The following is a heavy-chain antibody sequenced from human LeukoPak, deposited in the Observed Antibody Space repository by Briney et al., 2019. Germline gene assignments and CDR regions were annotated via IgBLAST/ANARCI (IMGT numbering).Heavy chain of an antibody. D-gene: IGHD2-15*01. CDR3: ATVRDIVVGGGHYYFDY. V-gene: IGHV1-2*02. Sequence: GASVKVSCKASGYTFTSSFISWVREGPGQGLEWMGWINPHNGDTNYAQKFQGRVTMTRDTSITTAYMELSRLKSDDTAVYYCATVRDIVVGGGHYYFDYWGQGTLVTVSS. CDR1: GYTFTSSF. J-gene: IGHJ4*02. CDR2: INPHNGDT.